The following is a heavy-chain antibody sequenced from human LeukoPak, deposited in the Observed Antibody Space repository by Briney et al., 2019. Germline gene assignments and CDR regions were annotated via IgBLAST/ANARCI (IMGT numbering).Heavy chain of an antibody. CDR1: GGSFSGYY. D-gene: IGHD5-18*01. CDR2: INHSGST. Sequence: SETLSLTCAVYGGSFSGYYWSWIRQPPGKGLEWIGEINHSGSTNYNPSLKSRVTISVDTSKNQFSLKLSSVTAADTAVYYCAGGYSYAGDYWGRGTLVTVSS. CDR3: AGGYSYAGDY. J-gene: IGHJ4*02. V-gene: IGHV4-34*01.